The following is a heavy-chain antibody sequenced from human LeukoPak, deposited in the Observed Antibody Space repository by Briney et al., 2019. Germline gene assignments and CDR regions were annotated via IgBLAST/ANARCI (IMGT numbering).Heavy chain of an antibody. CDR3: ARGRWGAFDDY. D-gene: IGHD3-16*01. CDR1: GYTFTSYG. CDR2: ISAYNGNT. V-gene: IGHV1-18*01. Sequence: ASVKVSCKASGYTFTSYGISWVRQPPGQGLEWMGWISAYNGNTNYAQKLQDRVTMTTDTSTSTVYMELRSLRSDDTAVYYCARGRWGAFDDYWGQGTLVTVSS. J-gene: IGHJ4*02.